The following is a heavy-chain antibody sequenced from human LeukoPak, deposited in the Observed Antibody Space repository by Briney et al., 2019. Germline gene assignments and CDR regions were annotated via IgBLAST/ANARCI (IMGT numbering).Heavy chain of an antibody. V-gene: IGHV4-39*07. CDR2: VYYSGTT. D-gene: IGHD1-26*01. Sequence: SETLSLTCSVSGDSISLSFYYWGWIRQPPGKALEWIGSVYYSGTTSYNPSLKSRVTISVDMSKNHFSLRLRSVTAADTAMYYCARLGYSGSYYERTFDIWGQGTMVTVSS. CDR3: ARLGYSGSYYERTFDI. CDR1: GDSISLSFYY. J-gene: IGHJ3*02.